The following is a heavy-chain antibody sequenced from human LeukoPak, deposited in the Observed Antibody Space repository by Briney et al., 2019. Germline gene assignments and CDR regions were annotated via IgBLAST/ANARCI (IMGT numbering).Heavy chain of an antibody. CDR3: ARRADTSKPGGYYYYYYMDV. CDR2: IYYSGST. CDR1: GGSISSSSYY. Sequence: SETLSLTCTVSGGSISSSSYYWGWIRQPPGKGLEWIGSIYYSGSTYYNPSLKSRVTISVDTSKNQFSLKLSSVTAADTAVYYCARRADTSKPGGYYYYYYMDVWGKGTTVTVSS. V-gene: IGHV4-39*01. J-gene: IGHJ6*03. D-gene: IGHD2/OR15-2a*01.